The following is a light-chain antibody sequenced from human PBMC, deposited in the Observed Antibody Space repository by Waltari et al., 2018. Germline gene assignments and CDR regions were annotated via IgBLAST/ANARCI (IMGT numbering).Light chain of an antibody. CDR1: TGPVASTHF. J-gene: IGLJ3*02. V-gene: IGLV7-43*01. CDR2: SAT. Sequence: QTVVTQEPSLTVSPGGTVTPTCASSTGPVASTHFPSWFQQMPGQAPRALIFSATNKYSWTPARFSGSLLGGKAALTLSSVQPEDEADYYCLLHFGGDQLVFGGGTRLTVL. CDR3: LLHFGGDQLV.